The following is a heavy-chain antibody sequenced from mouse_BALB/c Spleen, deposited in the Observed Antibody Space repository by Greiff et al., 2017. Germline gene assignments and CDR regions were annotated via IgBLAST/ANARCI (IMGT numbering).Heavy chain of an antibody. CDR3: ARNRGHLLNWAMDY. V-gene: IGHV2-2*02. J-gene: IGHJ4*01. D-gene: IGHD4-1*02. CDR2: IWSGGST. Sequence: VKLVESGPGLVQPSQSLSITCTVSGFSLTSYGVHWVRQSPGKGLEWLGVIWSGGSTDYNAAFISRLSISKDNSKSQVFFKMNSLQANDTAIYYCARNRGHLLNWAMDYWGQGTSDTVSS. CDR1: GFSLTSYG.